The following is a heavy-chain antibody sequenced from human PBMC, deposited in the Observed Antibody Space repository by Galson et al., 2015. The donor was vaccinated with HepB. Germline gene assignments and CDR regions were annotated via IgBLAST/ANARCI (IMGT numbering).Heavy chain of an antibody. D-gene: IGHD3-22*01. CDR2: IIPIFGTA. Sequence: SVKVSCKASGGTFSSYAISWVRRAPGQGLEWMGGIIPIFGTANYAQKFQGRVTITADESTSTAYMELSSLRSEDTAAYYCARDVTMIVVDDDAAFDIWGQGTMVTVSS. CDR1: GGTFSSYA. V-gene: IGHV1-69*13. CDR3: ARDVTMIVVDDDAAFDI. J-gene: IGHJ3*02.